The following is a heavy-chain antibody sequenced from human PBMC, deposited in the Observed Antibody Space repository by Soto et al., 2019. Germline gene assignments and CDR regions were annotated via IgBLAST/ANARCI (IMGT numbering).Heavy chain of an antibody. CDR3: ARGDIVVVPAAVDMDV. Sequence: GGSLRLSCAASGFTFSSYAMHWVRQAPGKGLEWVAVISYDGSNKYYADSVKGRFTISRDSSKNTLYLQMNSLRAEDTAVYYCARGDIVVVPAAVDMDVWGQGTTVTVSS. J-gene: IGHJ6*02. CDR1: GFTFSSYA. D-gene: IGHD2-2*01. CDR2: ISYDGSNK. V-gene: IGHV3-30-3*01.